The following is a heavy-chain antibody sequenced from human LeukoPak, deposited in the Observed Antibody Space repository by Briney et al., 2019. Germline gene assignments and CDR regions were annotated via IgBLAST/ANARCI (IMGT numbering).Heavy chain of an antibody. CDR3: AKEMSSSGYPIDY. CDR1: GFTLSSYS. V-gene: IGHV3-23*01. D-gene: IGHD3-22*01. J-gene: IGHJ4*02. CDR2: VSHTGGTT. Sequence: GGSLRLSCAASGFTLSSYSMNWVRHVPGKGLEWVSGVSHTGGTTHYADSVKGRFTISRDNSKNRLYLQMDSLRAEDTAVYRCAKEMSSSGYPIDYWGQGTLVTVSS.